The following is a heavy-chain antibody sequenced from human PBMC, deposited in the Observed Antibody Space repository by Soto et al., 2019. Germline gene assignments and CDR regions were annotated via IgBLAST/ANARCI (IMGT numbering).Heavy chain of an antibody. Sequence: SSETLSLTCTVSGGSISSCGYYWSWIRQHPGKGLEWIGYIYYSGSTYYNPSLKSRVTISVDTSKNQFSLKLSSVTAADTAVYYCARKGYRYGGGFDYWGQGTLVTVSS. D-gene: IGHD5-18*01. CDR1: GGSISSCGYY. J-gene: IGHJ4*02. CDR2: IYYSGST. CDR3: ARKGYRYGGGFDY. V-gene: IGHV4-31*03.